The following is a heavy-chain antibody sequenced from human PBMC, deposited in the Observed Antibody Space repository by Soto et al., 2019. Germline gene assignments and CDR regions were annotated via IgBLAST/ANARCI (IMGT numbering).Heavy chain of an antibody. J-gene: IGHJ5*02. CDR3: ARAGVVATPHNPANWFDP. Sequence: QVELQESGPGLVKPSQTLSLTCTVSGGSISSGGYYWSWIRQHPGKGLEWIGYIYYSGSTYYNPSLKSRVTISVDTSKNQFSLNLSSVTAADTAVYYCARAGVVATPHNPANWFDPWGQGTLVTVSS. D-gene: IGHD5-12*01. CDR2: IYYSGST. CDR1: GGSISSGGYY. V-gene: IGHV4-31*03.